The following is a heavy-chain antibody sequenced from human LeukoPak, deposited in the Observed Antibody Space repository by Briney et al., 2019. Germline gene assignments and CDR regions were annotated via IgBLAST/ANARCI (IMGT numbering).Heavy chain of an antibody. CDR2: IRSKTDGGTT. CDR1: GFTFSNAW. V-gene: IGHV3-15*01. Sequence: GGSLRLSCAASGFTFSNAWMNWVRQAPGKGLEWVGRIRSKTDGGTTDYAAPVEGRFTISRDDSKNTLSLQMNSLKTDDTGVYYCARGALRWFDLWGQGTLVTVPS. J-gene: IGHJ5*02. CDR3: ARGALRWFDL.